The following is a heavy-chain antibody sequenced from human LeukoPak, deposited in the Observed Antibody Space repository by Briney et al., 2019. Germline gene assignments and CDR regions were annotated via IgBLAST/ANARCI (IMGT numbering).Heavy chain of an antibody. D-gene: IGHD3-22*01. Sequence: GESLKISCKGSGYSFTCYWIGWVRQMPGKGLEWMGIIYPGDSDTRYSPSFQGQVTISADKSISTAYLQWSSLKASDTAMYYCARLAYYYDSSGYLYNWFDPWGQGTLVTVSS. CDR1: GYSFTCYW. CDR3: ARLAYYYDSSGYLYNWFDP. V-gene: IGHV5-51*01. CDR2: IYPGDSDT. J-gene: IGHJ5*02.